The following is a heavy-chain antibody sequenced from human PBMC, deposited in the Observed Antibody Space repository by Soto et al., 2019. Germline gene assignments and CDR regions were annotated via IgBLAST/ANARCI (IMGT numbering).Heavy chain of an antibody. CDR1: GFTFSSYH. D-gene: IGHD6-13*01. J-gene: IGHJ6*03. CDR3: ARGVAADPYYYYYMDV. V-gene: IGHV3-64*01. Sequence: GGSLRLSCAASGFTFSSYHMTWVRQAPGKGLEWVSAISSNGGSTYYANSVKGRFTISRDNSKNTLYLQMGSLRAEDMAVYYCARGVAADPYYYYYMDVWGKGTTVTVSS. CDR2: ISSNGGST.